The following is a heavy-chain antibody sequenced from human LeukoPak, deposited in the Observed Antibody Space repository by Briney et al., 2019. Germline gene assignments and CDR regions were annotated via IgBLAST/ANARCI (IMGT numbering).Heavy chain of an antibody. CDR3: ARLSVGATVADY. CDR1: GGSISSYY. V-gene: IGHV4-59*08. Sequence: SGTLSLTCTVSGGSISSYYWSWIRQPPGRGLEWIGYIYYSGSTNYNPSLKSRVTISVDTSKNQFSLKLSSVTAADTAVYYCARLSVGATVADYWGQGTLVTVSS. D-gene: IGHD1-26*01. J-gene: IGHJ4*02. CDR2: IYYSGST.